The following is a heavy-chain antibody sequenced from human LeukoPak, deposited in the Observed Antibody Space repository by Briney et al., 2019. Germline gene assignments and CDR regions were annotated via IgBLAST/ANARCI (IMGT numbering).Heavy chain of an antibody. CDR3: ARRLDYYDTRTYYRSFDY. CDR1: GYTFTDYY. J-gene: IGHJ4*02. D-gene: IGHD3-22*01. CDR2: INPNSGGT. V-gene: IGHV1-2*02. Sequence: GASVKVSCKASGYTFTDYYMHWVRQAPGQGLEWMGWINPNSGGTNYAQNFQGRVTMTSDTSISTAYMELSRLTSDDTAVYYCARRLDYYDTRTYYRSFDYWRQGTLVTVSS.